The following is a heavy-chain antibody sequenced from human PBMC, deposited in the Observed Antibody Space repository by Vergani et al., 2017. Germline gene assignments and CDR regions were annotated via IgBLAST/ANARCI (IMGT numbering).Heavy chain of an antibody. Sequence: QVQLQESGPGLVKPSETLSLTCAVSGYSISSGYYWGWIRQPPGKGLEWIGSIYHSGSTYYNPPLKSRVTISVATSKNQSSLKLSSVTAADTSVYYCARRGYSSSWYFDYWGQGTLVTVSS. D-gene: IGHD6-13*01. J-gene: IGHJ4*02. V-gene: IGHV4-38-2*01. CDR3: ARRGYSSSWYFDY. CDR1: GYSISSGYY. CDR2: IYHSGST.